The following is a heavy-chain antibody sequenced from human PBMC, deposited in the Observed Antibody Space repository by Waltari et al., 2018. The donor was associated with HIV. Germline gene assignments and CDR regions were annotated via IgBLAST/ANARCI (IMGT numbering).Heavy chain of an antibody. CDR2: IWSDGYNK. CDR3: VKERGPFNGFDI. D-gene: IGHD3-16*01. J-gene: IGHJ3*02. CDR1: GFTFSSSG. V-gene: IGHV3-33*06. Sequence: QVYLMESGGGVDQPGGSLKLSCAASGFTFSSSGMHWVRQAPGKGLEWVAVIWSDGYNKFYADSVRGRFTFSRDNSKYTLSLQMNSLRAEDTALYYCVKERGPFNGFDIWGQGTMVTVSS.